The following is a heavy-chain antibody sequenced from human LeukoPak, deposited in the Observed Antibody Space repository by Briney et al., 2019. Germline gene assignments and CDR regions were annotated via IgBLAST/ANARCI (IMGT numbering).Heavy chain of an antibody. CDR3: ARRFDYDSSGYPLDY. Sequence: PGGSLRLSCAASGFTFSSYSMNWVRQAPGKGLEWVSYISGSSGIIDYADSVKGRFTISRDNAKNSLYLQMNSLRAEDTAVYYCARRFDYDSSGYPLDYWGQGTLVTVSS. CDR2: ISGSSGII. J-gene: IGHJ4*02. D-gene: IGHD3-22*01. CDR1: GFTFSSYS. V-gene: IGHV3-21*05.